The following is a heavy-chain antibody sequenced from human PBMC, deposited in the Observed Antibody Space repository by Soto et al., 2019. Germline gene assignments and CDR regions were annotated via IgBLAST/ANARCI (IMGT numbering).Heavy chain of an antibody. CDR2: IIPNSGGT. D-gene: IGHD6-13*01. V-gene: IGHV1-2*02. CDR3: ARRGSSEY. CDR1: GGTFSSYA. J-gene: IGHJ4*02. Sequence: QVQLVQSGAEVKKPGSSVKVSCKASGGTFSSYAISWVRQAPGQGLEWMGGIIPNSGGTNYAQKFQGRVTMTRDTSISTAYMELSRLRSDDTAVYYCARRGSSEYWGQGTLVTVSS.